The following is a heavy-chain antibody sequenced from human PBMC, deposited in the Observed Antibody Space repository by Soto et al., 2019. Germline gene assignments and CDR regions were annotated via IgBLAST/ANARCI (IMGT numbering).Heavy chain of an antibody. D-gene: IGHD3-22*01. CDR2: ISGTGDSS. CDR1: GFTFGSYA. Sequence: EVQLLESGGGLVQPGGSLRLSCAASGFTFGSYAMSWVRQAPGKGLEWVSLISGTGDSSEYANSVKGRFTISRDYSKNSLYLQMNSLRAGDTAVYYCVREAHDSRGPYWYLDPWGRGTLVSVSS. J-gene: IGHJ2*01. CDR3: VREAHDSRGPYWYLDP. V-gene: IGHV3-23*01.